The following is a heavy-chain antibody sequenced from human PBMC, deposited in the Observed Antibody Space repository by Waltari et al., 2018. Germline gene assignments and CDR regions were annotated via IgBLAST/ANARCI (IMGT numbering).Heavy chain of an antibody. V-gene: IGHV3-23*04. CDR1: GFTLSSYA. CDR2: MSVSDNGT. CDR3: AKERSGTYDF. Sequence: EVQLVESGGGLAQPGGSLRLSCVACGFTLSSYAMSWVRQAPGKGLEWVSVMSVSDNGTHYADSVKGRFTISRDNSKNILYLHINSLRAEDTAVYYCAKERSGTYDFWGQGTLVTVSA. D-gene: IGHD1-26*01. J-gene: IGHJ1*01.